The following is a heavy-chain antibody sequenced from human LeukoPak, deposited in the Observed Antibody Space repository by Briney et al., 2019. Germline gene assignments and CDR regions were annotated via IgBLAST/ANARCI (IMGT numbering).Heavy chain of an antibody. CDR2: ISYDGRNK. Sequence: GGSLRLSCAASGFTFSSYAMHWVRQGPGMGLEWVAIISYDGRNKHYADSVKGRFTISRDNSKNTQYLQMNSLRAEDTAVYYCSGGSPRRHYYYMDVWGKGTTVTVSS. CDR1: GFTFSSYA. D-gene: IGHD2-15*01. J-gene: IGHJ6*03. CDR3: SGGSPRRHYYYMDV. V-gene: IGHV3-30*04.